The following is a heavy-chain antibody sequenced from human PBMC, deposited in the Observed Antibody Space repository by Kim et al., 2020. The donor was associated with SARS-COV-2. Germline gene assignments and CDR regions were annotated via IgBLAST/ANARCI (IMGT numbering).Heavy chain of an antibody. D-gene: IGHD3-16*01. CDR1: GFTFSDYY. J-gene: IGHJ6*02. Sequence: GGSLRLSCAASGFTFSDYYMSWIRQAPGKGLEWISYISRSGSTIYYADSVRGRFTISRDNAKKSLYLQMNSLRAEETAVYYCARHGALGFYGLDLWGQGTTVTVSS. V-gene: IGHV3-11*01. CDR2: ISRSGSTI. CDR3: ARHGALGFYGLDL.